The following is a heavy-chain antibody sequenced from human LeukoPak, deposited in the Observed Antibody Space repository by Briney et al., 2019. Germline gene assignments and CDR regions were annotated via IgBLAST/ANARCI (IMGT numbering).Heavy chain of an antibody. Sequence: GGSLRLSCAASGFTFSNYGMHWVRQAPGKGLEWVAVIWYDGSNKYYADSVKGRFTISRDNSKNTLFLEMNSLRAEDTAVYYCAKGKQWLDYYYYYMDVWGNGTTVTVSS. D-gene: IGHD6-19*01. CDR2: IWYDGSNK. CDR3: AKGKQWLDYYYYYMDV. J-gene: IGHJ6*03. CDR1: GFTFSNYG. V-gene: IGHV3-33*06.